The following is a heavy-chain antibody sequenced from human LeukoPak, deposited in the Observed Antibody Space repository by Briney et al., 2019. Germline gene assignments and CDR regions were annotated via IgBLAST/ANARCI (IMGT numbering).Heavy chain of an antibody. Sequence: GGSLRLSCAASGFTFSSYAMSWVRQAPGKGLEWVAGLSYDGSSQHYEDSVKGRFTVSRDNSRNTLFLQMNSLTTEDTALYYCAKVLGMWFGDFVFDLWGQGTQVTVSS. CDR2: LSYDGSSQ. CDR1: GFTFSSYA. J-gene: IGHJ4*02. D-gene: IGHD3-10*01. V-gene: IGHV3-30*18. CDR3: AKVLGMWFGDFVFDL.